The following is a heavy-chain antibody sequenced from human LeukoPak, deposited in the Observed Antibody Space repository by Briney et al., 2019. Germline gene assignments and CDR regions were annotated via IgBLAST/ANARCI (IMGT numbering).Heavy chain of an antibody. CDR2: IKSDRST. CDR1: GFTFSSYW. V-gene: IGHV3-74*01. Sequence: GGSLRLSCAASGFTFSSYWMHWVRQAPGKGLVRVSRIKSDRSTNYADSVKGRVTISRDNAKNTLSLQMNSLRAEDTGVYYCARAPSEIGGYYPEYFRHWGQGTLVTVSS. J-gene: IGHJ1*01. D-gene: IGHD3-22*01. CDR3: ARAPSEIGGYYPEYFRH.